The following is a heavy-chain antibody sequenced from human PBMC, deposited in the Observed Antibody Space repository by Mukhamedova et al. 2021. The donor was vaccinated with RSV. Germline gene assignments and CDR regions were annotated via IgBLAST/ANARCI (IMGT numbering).Heavy chain of an antibody. J-gene: IGHJ4*02. D-gene: IGHD5-18*01. CDR3: AREKGGGYSYGSGFDY. V-gene: IGHV1-69*10. CDR2: IIPILGIA. Sequence: GPEWMGGIIPILGIANYAQKFQGRVTITADESTSTAYMELSSLRSEDTAVYYCAREKGGGYSYGSGFDYWGQGTLVTVSS.